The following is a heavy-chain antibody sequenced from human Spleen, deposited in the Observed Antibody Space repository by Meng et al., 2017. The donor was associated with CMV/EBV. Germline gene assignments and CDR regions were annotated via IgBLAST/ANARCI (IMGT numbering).Heavy chain of an antibody. J-gene: IGHJ2*01. V-gene: IGHV3-23*01. CDR2: ISHSGGNT. Sequence: GGSLRLSCAVSGFTYSIYTMSWVRQAPGKGLEWVSVISHSGGNTNYADSVKGRFTISRDNSKNTLYMQMNSLRAEDTAVYYCARDRISYSSGWHGEWYFDLWGRGTLVTVSS. CDR1: GFTYSIYT. CDR3: ARDRISYSSGWHGEWYFDL. D-gene: IGHD6-19*01.